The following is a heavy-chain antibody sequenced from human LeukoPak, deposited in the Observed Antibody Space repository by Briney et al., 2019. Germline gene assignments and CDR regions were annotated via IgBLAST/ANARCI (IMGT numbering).Heavy chain of an antibody. J-gene: IGHJ5*02. V-gene: IGHV1-2*02. D-gene: IGHD6-13*01. CDR1: GYTFTGYY. Sequence: ASVKVSCKASGYTFTGYYMHWVRQAPGQGLEWMGWINPNSGGTNYAQKFQGRVTMTRDTSISTAYMELSRLRTDDTAVYYCARDGLKYSSSPAWFDPWGQGTLVTVSS. CDR2: INPNSGGT. CDR3: ARDGLKYSSSPAWFDP.